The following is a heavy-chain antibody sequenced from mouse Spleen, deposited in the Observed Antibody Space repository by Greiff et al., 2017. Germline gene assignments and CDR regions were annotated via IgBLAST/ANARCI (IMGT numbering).Heavy chain of an antibody. Sequence: LVESGPELVKPGASVKMSCKASGYTFTSYVMHWVKQKPGQGLEWIGYINPYNDGTKYNEKFKGKATLTSDKSSSTAYMELSSLTSEDSAVYYCASPYGNYSYYFDYWGQGTTLTVSS. J-gene: IGHJ2*01. V-gene: IGHV1-14*01. D-gene: IGHD2-1*01. CDR1: GYTFTSYV. CDR2: INPYNDGT. CDR3: ASPYGNYSYYFDY.